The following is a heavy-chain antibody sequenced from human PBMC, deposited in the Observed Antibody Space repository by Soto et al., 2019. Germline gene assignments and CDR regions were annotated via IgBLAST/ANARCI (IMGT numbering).Heavy chain of an antibody. J-gene: IGHJ5*02. D-gene: IGHD2-21*02. CDR2: IYYSGST. V-gene: IGHV4-59*08. Sequence: SETLSLTCTVSGGSISSYYWSWIRQPPGKGLAWIGSIYYSGSTYYNPSLKSRVTVSVDTSKNQFSLKLSSVTAADTAVYYCARHPSDFWFDPWGQGTLVTVSS. CDR1: GGSISSYY. CDR3: ARHPSDFWFDP.